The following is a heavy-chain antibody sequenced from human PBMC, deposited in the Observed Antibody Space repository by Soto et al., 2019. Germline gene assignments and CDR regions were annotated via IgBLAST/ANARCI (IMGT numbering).Heavy chain of an antibody. Sequence: QVQLVQSRAEVKKPGSSVNVSCKASGGTFGSYAISWVRQAPGQGLEWMGGIIPIPGTANYAQKFQGRVTIAADESTSTAYMELSSLRSEDTAVYYCARSQGSSTSLEIYYYYYYGMDVWGQGTTVTVSS. D-gene: IGHD2-2*01. CDR2: IIPIPGTA. J-gene: IGHJ6*02. CDR1: GGTFGSYA. V-gene: IGHV1-69*01. CDR3: ARSQGSSTSLEIYYYYYYGMDV.